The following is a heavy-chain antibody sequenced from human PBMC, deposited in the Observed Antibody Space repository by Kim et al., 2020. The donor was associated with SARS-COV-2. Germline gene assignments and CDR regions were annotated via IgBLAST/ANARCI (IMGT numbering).Heavy chain of an antibody. J-gene: IGHJ6*02. CDR3: ASTTVTTTYYYYGMDV. Sequence: SVRCRFTISRDNAKNSLYLQMNSLRAEDTAVYYCASTTVTTTYYYYGMDVWGQGTTVTVSS. V-gene: IGHV3-21*01. D-gene: IGHD4-4*01.